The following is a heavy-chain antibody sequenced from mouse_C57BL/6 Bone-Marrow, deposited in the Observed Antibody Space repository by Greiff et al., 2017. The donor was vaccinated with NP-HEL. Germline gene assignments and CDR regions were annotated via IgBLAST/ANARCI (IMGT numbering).Heavy chain of an antibody. J-gene: IGHJ4*01. V-gene: IGHV3-6*01. CDR2: ISYDGSN. CDR3: ARVGDYPIGDY. Sequence: EVQLQQSGPGLVKPSQSLSLTCSVTGYSITSGYYWNWIRQFPGNKLEWMGYISYDGSNNYNPSLKNRISITRDTSKNQFFLKLNSVTTEDTATYYCARVGDYPIGDYWGQGTSVTVSS. CDR1: GYSITSGYY. D-gene: IGHD2-4*01.